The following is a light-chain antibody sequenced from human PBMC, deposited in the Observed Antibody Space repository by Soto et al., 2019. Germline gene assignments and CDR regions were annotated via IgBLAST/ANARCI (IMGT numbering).Light chain of an antibody. CDR2: DAS. V-gene: IGKV1-33*01. CDR1: QDIRNY. CDR3: QQYADQFT. J-gene: IGKJ3*01. Sequence: DIQMTQSPSPLSASVGDRVTITCQASQDIRNYVNWYQKKPGKAPKLLIYDASSLEAGVPSRFSGGGSGTDFTFTISSLQPEDFATYYCQQYADQFTFGPGTEVDVQ.